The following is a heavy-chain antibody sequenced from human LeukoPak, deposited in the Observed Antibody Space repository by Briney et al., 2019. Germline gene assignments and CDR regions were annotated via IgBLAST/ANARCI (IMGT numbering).Heavy chain of an antibody. V-gene: IGHV1-2*02. Sequence: ASMKVSCTSSGLTFTDHYIHWVRQGPGQGLEWMGYIGPHSTFTSSPQEFQGRVTMTRDASMSTAYMELTRLTSDDTAVYYCVREGEGPLSKDFDYWGQGTLVTVSS. D-gene: IGHD2/OR15-2a*01. CDR2: IGPHSTFT. J-gene: IGHJ4*02. CDR1: GLTFTDHY. CDR3: VREGEGPLSKDFDY.